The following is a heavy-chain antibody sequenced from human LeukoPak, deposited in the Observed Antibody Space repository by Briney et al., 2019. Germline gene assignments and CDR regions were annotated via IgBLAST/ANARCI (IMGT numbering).Heavy chain of an antibody. CDR2: INPSGGST. J-gene: IGHJ4*02. D-gene: IGHD5-18*01. CDR3: AREWDGYSYGLSFDY. Sequence: ASVKVSCKASGYTFTSYYMHWVRQAPGQGLEWMGIINPSGGSTSYAQKFQGRVTMTRDMSTSIVYMELSSLRSEDTAVYYCAREWDGYSYGLSFDYWGQGTLVTVSS. CDR1: GYTFTSYY. V-gene: IGHV1-46*01.